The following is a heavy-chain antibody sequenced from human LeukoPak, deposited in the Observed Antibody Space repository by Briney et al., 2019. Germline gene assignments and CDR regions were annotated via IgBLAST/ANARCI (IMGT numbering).Heavy chain of an antibody. Sequence: SVKVSCKASGGTFTSYAISWMRQAPGQGLEWMGGIIPIFGTANYAQKFQGRVTITADKSTSTAYMEPSSLRSEDTAVYYCARVYSYGQDKYYFDYWGQGTLVTVSS. D-gene: IGHD5-18*01. CDR2: IIPIFGTA. CDR3: ARVYSYGQDKYYFDY. V-gene: IGHV1-69*06. CDR1: GGTFTSYA. J-gene: IGHJ4*02.